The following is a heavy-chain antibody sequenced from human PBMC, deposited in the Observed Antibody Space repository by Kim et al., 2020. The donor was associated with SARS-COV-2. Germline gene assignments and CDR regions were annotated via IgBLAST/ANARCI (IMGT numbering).Heavy chain of an antibody. CDR1: GGSISSGGYY. CDR2: IYYSGST. D-gene: IGHD3-16*01. V-gene: IGHV4-31*03. CDR3: ARRGYVGYYYGMDV. Sequence: SETLSLTCTVSGGSISSGGYYWSWIRQHPGKGLEWIGYIYYSGSTYYNPSLKSRVTISVDTSKNQFSLKLSSVTAADTAVYYCARRGYVGYYYGMDVWGQGTTVTVSS. J-gene: IGHJ6*02.